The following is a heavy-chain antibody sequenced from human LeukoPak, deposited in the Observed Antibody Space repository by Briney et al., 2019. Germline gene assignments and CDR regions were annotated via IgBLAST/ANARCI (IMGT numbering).Heavy chain of an antibody. V-gene: IGHV5-51*01. D-gene: IGHD5-18*01. J-gene: IGHJ4*02. CDR3: ASGVSGYSYGFYY. CDR2: IYPGDSDT. CDR1: GYSFTSYW. Sequence: PGESLKISWKGSGYSFTSYWIGWVRQMPGNGLEWMGIIYPGDSDTRYSPTFQGQVTISADKSISTAYLQWSSLKASVTAMYYCASGVSGYSYGFYYWGQGTLVTVSS.